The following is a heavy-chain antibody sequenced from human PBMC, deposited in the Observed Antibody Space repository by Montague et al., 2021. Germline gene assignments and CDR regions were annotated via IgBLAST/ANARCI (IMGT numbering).Heavy chain of an antibody. D-gene: IGHD6-13*01. CDR3: ARGHGCDSSWFY. CDR1: GDSITGYY. V-gene: IGHV4-59*12. CDR2: VYSSGST. J-gene: IGHJ4*02. Sequence: SETLSLTCSVSGDSITGYYWSWIRLPPGKGLEWIGYVYSSGSTSYNPSLKSRVIISVESAKNQISLTLNSATAAGTAVYYCARGHGCDSSWFYWGQGTLIFVSA.